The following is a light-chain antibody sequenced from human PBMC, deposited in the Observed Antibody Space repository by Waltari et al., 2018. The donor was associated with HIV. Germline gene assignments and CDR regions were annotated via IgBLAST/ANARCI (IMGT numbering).Light chain of an antibody. CDR2: GAS. CDR3: QQYDVWPLT. Sequence: DILLTQSPATLSVSPGVRGTLSCRASQSVGLNLAWYQQRPGQPPRLLVYGASTRASYVSKRFSASGSGTEFTLTITSVRSEDFATYFCQQYDVWPLTFGGGTNVDLK. CDR1: QSVGLN. V-gene: IGKV3-15*01. J-gene: IGKJ4*01.